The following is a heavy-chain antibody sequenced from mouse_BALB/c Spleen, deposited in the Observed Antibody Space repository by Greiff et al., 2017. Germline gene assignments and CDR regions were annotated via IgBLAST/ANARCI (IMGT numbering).Heavy chain of an antibody. V-gene: IGHV5-6-2*01. D-gene: IGHD2-3*01. CDR1: GFTFSSYY. J-gene: IGHJ2*01. CDR3: ARQSDGYYGY. Sequence: EVQLVESGGGLVKLGGSLKLSCAASGFTFSSYYMSWVRQTPEKRLELVAAINSNGGSTYYPDTVKGRFTISRDNAKNTLYLQMSSLKSEDTALYYCARQSDGYYGYWGQGTTLTVSS. CDR2: INSNGGST.